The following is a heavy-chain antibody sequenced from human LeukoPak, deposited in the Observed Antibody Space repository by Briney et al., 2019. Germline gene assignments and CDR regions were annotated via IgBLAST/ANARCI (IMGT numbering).Heavy chain of an antibody. D-gene: IGHD3-3*01. CDR1: GFTFSSYA. Sequence: GGSLRLSCAASGFTFSSYAMSWVRQAPGKGLEWVSSISSSSSYIYYADSVKGRFTISRDNAKNSLYLQMNSLRAEDTAVYYCARVFTLRSHMDVWGKGTTVTVSS. CDR2: ISSSSSYI. J-gene: IGHJ6*03. CDR3: ARVFTLRSHMDV. V-gene: IGHV3-21*01.